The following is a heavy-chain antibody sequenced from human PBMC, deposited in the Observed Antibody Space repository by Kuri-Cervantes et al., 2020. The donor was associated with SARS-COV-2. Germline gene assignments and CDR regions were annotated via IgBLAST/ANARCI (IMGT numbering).Heavy chain of an antibody. V-gene: IGHV3-30-3*01. CDR2: ISYDGSNK. CDR3: ARDLGVVVPAIDYGMDV. D-gene: IGHD2-2*01. CDR1: GFTFSSYA. Sequence: GESLKISCAASGFTFSSYAMHWVRQAPGKGLEWVAVISYDGSNKYYADSAKGRFTISRDNSKNTLYLQMNSLRAEDTAVYYCARDLGVVVPAIDYGMDVWGQGTTVTVSS. J-gene: IGHJ6*02.